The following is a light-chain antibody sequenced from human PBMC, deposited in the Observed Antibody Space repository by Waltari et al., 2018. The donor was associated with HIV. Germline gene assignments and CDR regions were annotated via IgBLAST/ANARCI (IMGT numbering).Light chain of an antibody. CDR3: RVWDSSSVELV. J-gene: IGLJ2*01. CDR2: YNS. V-gene: IGLV3-21*04. Sequence: SYVLTQPPSASVAPGHTATITCARTNMYRQNVHWYQQQPGQAPVQVIYYNSARPSGIPERFSGSNSGNTATLTISRVEAGDEADYYCRVWDSSSVELVFGGGTKLTVL. CDR1: NMYRQN.